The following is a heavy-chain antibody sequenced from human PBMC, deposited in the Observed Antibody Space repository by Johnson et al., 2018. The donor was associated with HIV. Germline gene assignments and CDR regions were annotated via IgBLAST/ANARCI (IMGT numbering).Heavy chain of an antibody. CDR3: AKGTLYSSSSRAFDI. CDR2: IGTAGDT. D-gene: IGHD6-6*01. Sequence: VQLVESGGGVVQPGRSLRLSCAASGFTFSSYAMHWVRQAPGKGLEWVSAIGTAGDTYYPGSVKGRFTISRDNAKNSLYLQMNSLRAEDTAVYYCAKGTLYSSSSRAFDIWGQGTMVIVSS. CDR1: GFTFSSYA. J-gene: IGHJ3*02. V-gene: IGHV3-13*01.